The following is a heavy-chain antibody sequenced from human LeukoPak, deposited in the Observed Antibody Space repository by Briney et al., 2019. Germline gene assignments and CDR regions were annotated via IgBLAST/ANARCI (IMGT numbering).Heavy chain of an antibody. Sequence: GGSLRLSCAASRFTFSSYGMHWVRQAPGKGLEWVTFIRYDGTKKYYADSVRGRFTVSRDNSNNTLYLQMNSLRPNDTAVYYCAKDLLVGHYHDRSRYFPTFHFWGQGTLVTVSS. CDR3: AKDLLVGHYHDRSRYFPTFHF. CDR1: RFTFSSYG. D-gene: IGHD3-22*01. V-gene: IGHV3-30*02. CDR2: IRYDGTKK. J-gene: IGHJ4*02.